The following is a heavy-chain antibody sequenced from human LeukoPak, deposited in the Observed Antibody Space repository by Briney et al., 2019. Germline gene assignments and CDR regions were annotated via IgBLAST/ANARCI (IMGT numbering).Heavy chain of an antibody. CDR1: GGSIGSTAYY. CDR2: IYYTGIT. CDR3: VGRRGDGDYRPEY. V-gene: IGHV4-39*01. D-gene: IGHD4-17*01. J-gene: IGHJ4*02. Sequence: SETLSLTCSVSGGSIGSTAYYWGWIRQPPGTGLEWIGSIYYTGITYYNPSLKSRVTISLDTSRNQFSLKLNSVTAPETAVYYCVGRRGDGDYRPEYWGQGTLVTVFS.